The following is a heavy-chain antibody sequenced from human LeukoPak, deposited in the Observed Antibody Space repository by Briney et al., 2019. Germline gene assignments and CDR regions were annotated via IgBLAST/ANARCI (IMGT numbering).Heavy chain of an antibody. CDR2: ISSSSSYI. CDR3: ARDTLCSSTSCDAFDI. V-gene: IGHV3-21*01. CDR1: GFTFSSYS. J-gene: IGHJ3*02. Sequence: GGSLRLSCAASGFTFSSYSVNWVRQAPGKGLEWVSSISSSSSYIYYADSVKGRFTISRDNAKNSLYLQMNSLRAEDTAVYYCARDTLCSSTSCDAFDIWGQGTMVTVSS. D-gene: IGHD2-2*01.